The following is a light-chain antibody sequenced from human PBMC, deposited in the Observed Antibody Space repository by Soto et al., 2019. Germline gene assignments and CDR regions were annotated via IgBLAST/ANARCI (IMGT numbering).Light chain of an antibody. CDR1: SSDFGTYNV. CDR3: CSYVTSSTLV. V-gene: IGLV2-23*01. Sequence: QSALTQPASVSGSPGQSITISCTGTSSDFGTYNVVSWYQQHPGKAPKVMIYEDTKRPSGISNRFSGSKSGNTASLTISGLQAEDEADYYCCSYVTSSTLVFGGGTKLTVL. CDR2: EDT. J-gene: IGLJ2*01.